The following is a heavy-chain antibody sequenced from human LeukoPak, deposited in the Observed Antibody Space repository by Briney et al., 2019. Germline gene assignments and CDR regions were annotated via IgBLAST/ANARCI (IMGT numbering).Heavy chain of an antibody. CDR2: MSFDGVKT. Sequence: GRSLRLSCAASGFXFSSYGMHWVRQAPGKGLEWVALMSFDGVKTDYADSVKGRSTISRDSSQNTLYLQMNSLRAEDTAVYYYAKDCGSSSAAYGIDVWGQGTTVTVSS. CDR1: GFXFSSYG. CDR3: AKDCGSSSAAYGIDV. D-gene: IGHD6-13*01. J-gene: IGHJ6*02. V-gene: IGHV3-30*18.